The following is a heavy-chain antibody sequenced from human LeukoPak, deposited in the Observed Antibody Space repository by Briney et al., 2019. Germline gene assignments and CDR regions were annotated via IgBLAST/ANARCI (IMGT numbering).Heavy chain of an antibody. CDR1: GGSISSYY. CDR2: IYTSGST. J-gene: IGHJ4*02. D-gene: IGHD6-13*01. CDR3: ARDLGKQLVRGAGFDY. Sequence: SETLSLTCTVSGGSISSYYWSWIRQPAGKGLEWIGRIYTSGSTNYNPSLKSRVTMSVDTSKNQFSLKLSSVTAADTAVYYCARDLGKQLVRGAGFDYWGQGTLVTVSS. V-gene: IGHV4-4*07.